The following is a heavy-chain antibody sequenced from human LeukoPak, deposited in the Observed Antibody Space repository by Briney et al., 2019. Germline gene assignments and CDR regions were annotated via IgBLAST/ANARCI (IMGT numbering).Heavy chain of an antibody. CDR2: IHTDQTIQ. Sequence: GGSLRLSCVASGFTFSGFGMHWVRQAPGKGLEWVAYIHTDQTIQYYADSVKGRFTISRDNSKNTLYLQMKTLRSEDTAVYYCGYYNSGSYSTPDSWGQGTQVTVSS. V-gene: IGHV3-30*02. CDR3: GYYNSGSYSTPDS. D-gene: IGHD3-10*01. CDR1: GFTFSGFG. J-gene: IGHJ5*01.